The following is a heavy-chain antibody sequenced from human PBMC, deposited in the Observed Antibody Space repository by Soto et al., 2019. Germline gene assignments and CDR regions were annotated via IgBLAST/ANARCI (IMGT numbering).Heavy chain of an antibody. J-gene: IGHJ4*02. Sequence: QVQLVESGGGMVQAGASLRLSCAASGFTFSAYGMHWVRQAPGKGLEWVALIVSDGTTIHYADSVKGRFTISRDNSKNTLYLQMDSLRDEDMAVYCCAREATAGATRGCWIDSWGQGTLVTVSS. D-gene: IGHD1-1*01. CDR1: GFTFSAYG. V-gene: IGHV3-33*01. CDR3: AREATAGATRGCWIDS. CDR2: IVSDGTTI.